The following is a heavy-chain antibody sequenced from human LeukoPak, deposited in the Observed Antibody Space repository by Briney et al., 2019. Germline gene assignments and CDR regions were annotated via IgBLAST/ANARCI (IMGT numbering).Heavy chain of an antibody. J-gene: IGHJ5*02. CDR3: AKDIHSSSSFRFDP. V-gene: IGHV3-9*01. CDR2: ISWDSGSI. D-gene: IGHD6-13*01. Sequence: GGSLRLSCAASGFTFDDYAMHWVRQAPGKGLEWVSGISWDSGSIGYADSVKGRFTISRDNAKNSLYLQMNSLRAEDTALYYCAKDIHSSSSFRFDPWGQGTLVTVSS. CDR1: GFTFDDYA.